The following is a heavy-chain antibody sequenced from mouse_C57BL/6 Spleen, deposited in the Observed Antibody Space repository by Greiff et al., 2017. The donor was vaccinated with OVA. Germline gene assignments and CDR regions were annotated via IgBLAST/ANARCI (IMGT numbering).Heavy chain of an antibody. D-gene: IGHD1-1*01. CDR1: GFTFSDYG. J-gene: IGHJ4*01. V-gene: IGHV5-17*01. CDR3: ARTLNSYCSSRDGYAMDY. Sequence: EVHLVESGGGLVKPGGSLKLSCAASGFTFSDYGMHWVRQAPEKGLEWVAYISSGGSTIYYADTVKGRFTIYRDNAKNTLFLQMTLLRSTDTAMYYCARTLNSYCSSRDGYAMDYWGQGTSVTVSS. CDR2: ISSGGSTI.